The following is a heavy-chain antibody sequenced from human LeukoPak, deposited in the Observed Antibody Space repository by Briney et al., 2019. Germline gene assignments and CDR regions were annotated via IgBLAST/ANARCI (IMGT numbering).Heavy chain of an antibody. J-gene: IGHJ6*03. V-gene: IGHV3-7*02. Sequence: GGSLRLSCAASGFTFSSYWMSWVRQAPGKGLEWVANIKQDGSEKYYVDSVKGRFTISRDNAKKSLFLQMKSLRAEDTAVYYCAADYSKFYYYYMDVWGKGTTVIVSS. CDR1: GFTFSSYW. D-gene: IGHD4-11*01. CDR3: AADYSKFYYYYMDV. CDR2: IKQDGSEK.